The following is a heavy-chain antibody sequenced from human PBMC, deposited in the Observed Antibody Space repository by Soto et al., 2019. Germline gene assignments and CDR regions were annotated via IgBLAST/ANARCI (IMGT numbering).Heavy chain of an antibody. CDR3: GRGPGYSTWSVALDQ. CDR2: INSDGGSI. V-gene: IGHV3-74*01. Sequence: PGGSLRLSCEASGFTFNYYWMHWARQAPGKGLVWVSRINSDGGSITYADSVKGRFTISRDNARNTVYLQMNRLTADDTAVYYCGRGPGYSTWSVALDQWGQGTQVTVSS. J-gene: IGHJ5*02. D-gene: IGHD5-18*01. CDR1: GFTFNYYW.